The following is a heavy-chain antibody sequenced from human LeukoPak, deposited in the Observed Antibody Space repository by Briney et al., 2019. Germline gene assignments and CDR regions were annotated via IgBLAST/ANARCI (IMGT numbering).Heavy chain of an antibody. Sequence: PSETLSLTCTVSGGSISSYYWSWIRQPPGKGQEWIGYIYYSGSTNYNPSLKSRVTISVDTSKNQFSLKLSSVTAADTAVYYCARERFSSSWDPSNWFDPWGQGTLVTVSS. V-gene: IGHV4-59*01. CDR1: GGSISSYY. D-gene: IGHD6-13*01. J-gene: IGHJ5*02. CDR2: IYYSGST. CDR3: ARERFSSSWDPSNWFDP.